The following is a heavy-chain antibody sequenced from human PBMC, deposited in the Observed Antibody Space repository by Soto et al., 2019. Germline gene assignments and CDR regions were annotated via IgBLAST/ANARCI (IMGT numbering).Heavy chain of an antibody. CDR3: AKDGTTGTTYEAFDI. V-gene: IGHV3-23*01. J-gene: IGHJ3*02. CDR1: GFTFSSYA. CDR2: ISGSGGST. D-gene: IGHD1-1*01. Sequence: GESLKISCAASGFTFSSYAMSWVRQAPGKGLEWVSAISGSGGSTYYADSVKGRFTISRDKSKKTLYLQMNSLRAEDTAVYDGAKDGTTGTTYEAFDIWGQGTMVTVSS.